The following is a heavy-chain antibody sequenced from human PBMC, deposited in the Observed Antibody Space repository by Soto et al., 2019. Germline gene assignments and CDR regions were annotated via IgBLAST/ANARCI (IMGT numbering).Heavy chain of an antibody. CDR1: GFNFRNSW. V-gene: IGHV3-48*01. CDR2: ISSSSSTI. CDR3: AREPHPVRGVIKFETHNFLGGARLGTGMDV. Sequence: GGSLRLSCAASGFNFRNSWMSWVRQAPEKGLEWVSYISSSSSTIYYADSVKGRFTISRDNAKDSLYLQMNSLRAEDTAVYYCAREPHPVRGVIKFETHNFLGGARLGTGMDVWGQGTTVTVSS. D-gene: IGHD3-10*01. J-gene: IGHJ6*02.